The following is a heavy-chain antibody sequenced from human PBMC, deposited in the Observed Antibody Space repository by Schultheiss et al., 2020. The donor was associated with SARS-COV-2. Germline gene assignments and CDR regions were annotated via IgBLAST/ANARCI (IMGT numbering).Heavy chain of an antibody. CDR2: IIPIFGTA. CDR1: GGTFSSYA. Sequence: SVKVSCKASGGTFSSYAISWVRQAPGQGLEWMGWIIPIFGTANYAQKFQGRVTITADESTSTAYMELSSLRSEDTAVYYCARDYRITIFGVVTPFDYWGQGTLVTVSS. CDR3: ARDYRITIFGVVTPFDY. J-gene: IGHJ4*02. V-gene: IGHV1-69*13. D-gene: IGHD3-3*01.